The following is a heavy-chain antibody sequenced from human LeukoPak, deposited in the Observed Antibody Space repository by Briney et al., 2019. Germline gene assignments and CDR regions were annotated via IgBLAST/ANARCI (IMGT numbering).Heavy chain of an antibody. CDR1: GLTFSSYG. Sequence: GGSLRLSCAASGLTFSSYGMHWVRQAPGKGLEWVAFIRYDGRNKYYADSVKGRFTISRDNSKNTLYLQMNSLRAEDTAVYYCARARSSYGYGDAFDIWGQGTMVTVSS. CDR3: ARARSSYGYGDAFDI. V-gene: IGHV3-30*02. CDR2: IRYDGRNK. D-gene: IGHD5-18*01. J-gene: IGHJ3*02.